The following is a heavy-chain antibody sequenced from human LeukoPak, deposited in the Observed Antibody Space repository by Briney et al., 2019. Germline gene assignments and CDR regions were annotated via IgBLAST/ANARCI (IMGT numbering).Heavy chain of an antibody. Sequence: SETLSLTCAVYGGSFSGYYWSWIRQPPGKGLKWIGEINHSGSTNYNPSLKSRVTISVDTSKNQFPLKLNSVTAADTAVYYCARGRWHPSVRVDYWGQGTLVTVSS. V-gene: IGHV4-34*01. CDR3: ARGRWHPSVRVDY. J-gene: IGHJ4*02. D-gene: IGHD6-13*01. CDR2: INHSGST. CDR1: GGSFSGYY.